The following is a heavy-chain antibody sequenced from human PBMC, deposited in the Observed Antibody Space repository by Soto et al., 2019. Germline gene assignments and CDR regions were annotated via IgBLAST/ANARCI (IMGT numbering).Heavy chain of an antibody. V-gene: IGHV3-23*01. CDR2: ISGSGGST. J-gene: IGHJ4*02. D-gene: IGHD3-10*01. CDR3: AKDSVLLWFGEISPNIDY. Sequence: GGSLRLSCAASGFTFSSYAMSWVRQAPGKGLEWVSAISGSGGSTYYADSVKGRFTISRDNSKNTLYLQMNSLRAEDTAVYYFAKDSVLLWFGEISPNIDYWGQGTLVTVSS. CDR1: GFTFSSYA.